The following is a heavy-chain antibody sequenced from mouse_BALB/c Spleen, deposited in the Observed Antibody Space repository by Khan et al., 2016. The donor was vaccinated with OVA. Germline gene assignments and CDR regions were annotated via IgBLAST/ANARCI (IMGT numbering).Heavy chain of an antibody. V-gene: IGHV3-2*02. CDR3: ASVCGGDFDY. J-gene: IGHJ2*01. Sequence: EVKLLESGPGLVKPSQSLSLTCTATGYTITTDYVRNWIRQFPGNKLEWMGFISYNGNTKYNQSLKSRISITRDTSKNQFFLQLKSVTTEDTARYYCASVCGGDFDYWGQGTTLTVSS. CDR2: ISYNGNT. CDR1: GYTITTDYV.